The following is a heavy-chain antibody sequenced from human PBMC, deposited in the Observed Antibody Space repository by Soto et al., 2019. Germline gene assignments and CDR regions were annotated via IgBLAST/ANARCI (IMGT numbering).Heavy chain of an antibody. V-gene: IGHV1-18*01. D-gene: IGHD3-22*01. CDR2: ISADNGNT. CDR3: AAHTYYYDSSGYAFDI. J-gene: IGHJ3*02. CDR1: GYTFTSYG. Sequence: QVQLVQSGAEVKKPGASVKVSCKASGYTFTSYGISWVRQAPGQGLEWMGWISADNGNTNYAQKLQGRVTMTTDTSTSTAYMELRRLRSDDTAVYYCAAHTYYYDSSGYAFDIWGQGTMVTVSS.